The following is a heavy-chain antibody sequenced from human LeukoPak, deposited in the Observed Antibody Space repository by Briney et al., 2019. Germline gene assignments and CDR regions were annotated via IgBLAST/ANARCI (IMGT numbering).Heavy chain of an antibody. J-gene: IGHJ4*02. Sequence: PGGSLRLSCAASGFTVSSSNYMNWVRQAPGKGLEWVSGIYTGGTTYYTDSVKGRSTISRDNPNNTLYLQMHSLRAEDTAVYYCAREISRFGIWGQGTLVTVSS. CDR1: GFTVSSSNY. V-gene: IGHV3-66*01. CDR3: AREISRFGI. CDR2: IYTGGTT. D-gene: IGHD3-16*01.